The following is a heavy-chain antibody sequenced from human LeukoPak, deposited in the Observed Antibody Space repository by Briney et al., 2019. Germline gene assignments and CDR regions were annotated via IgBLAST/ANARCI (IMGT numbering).Heavy chain of an antibody. D-gene: IGHD2-2*02. CDR1: GYTFTSYD. V-gene: IGHV1-8*01. J-gene: IGHJ4*02. Sequence: GASVRVSCKASGYTFTSYDINWVRQATGQGLEWMGWMNPNSGNTGYAQKFQGRVTMTRNTSISTAYMELSSRRSEDTAVYYCARGIGYCSSTSCYTDYWGQGTLVTVSS. CDR2: MNPNSGNT. CDR3: ARGIGYCSSTSCYTDY.